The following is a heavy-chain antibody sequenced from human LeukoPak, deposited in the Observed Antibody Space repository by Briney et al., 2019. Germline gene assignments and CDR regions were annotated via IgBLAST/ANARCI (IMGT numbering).Heavy chain of an antibody. V-gene: IGHV1-2*02. Sequence: GASVKVSCKASGYTFTGYYMHWVRQAPGQGLEWMGWINPNSGGTKYAQKFQGRVTMTRDTSISTAYMDLSRLRSDDTAVYYCARNVVGSSQIDNWGQGTLVTVSS. CDR2: INPNSGGT. D-gene: IGHD6-13*01. CDR1: GYTFTGYY. CDR3: ARNVVGSSQIDN. J-gene: IGHJ4*02.